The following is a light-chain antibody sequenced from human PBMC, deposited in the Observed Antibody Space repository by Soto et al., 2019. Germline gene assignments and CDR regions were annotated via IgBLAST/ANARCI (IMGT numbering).Light chain of an antibody. V-gene: IGLV2-14*01. CDR2: DVS. CDR3: SSYTSSSTLV. Sequence: QSVLTQPASVSGSPGQSITISCTGTSSDVGGYNYVSWYQQHPGKAPKPMIYDVSNRPSGVSNRFSGSKSGNTASLTISGLQAEDEADYYCSSYTSSSTLVFGTGTKLTVL. J-gene: IGLJ1*01. CDR1: SSDVGGYNY.